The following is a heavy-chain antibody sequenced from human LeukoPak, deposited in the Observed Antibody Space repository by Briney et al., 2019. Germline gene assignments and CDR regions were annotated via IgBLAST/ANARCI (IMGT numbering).Heavy chain of an antibody. D-gene: IGHD6-6*01. CDR2: INHSGST. CDR3: ARAGSSSHYYYYYYMDV. CDR1: GGSFSVYY. Sequence: PSETLSLTCAVYGGSFSVYYWSWIRQPPGKGREWVGEINHSGSTTYNPSLKSRVTISLDTSKNQFSLKLSSVTAADTAVYYCARAGSSSHYYYYYYMDVWGKGTTVTVSS. J-gene: IGHJ6*03. V-gene: IGHV4-34*01.